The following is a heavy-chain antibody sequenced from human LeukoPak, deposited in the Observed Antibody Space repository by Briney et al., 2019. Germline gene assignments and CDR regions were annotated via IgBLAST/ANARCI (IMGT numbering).Heavy chain of an antibody. V-gene: IGHV4-31*03. Sequence: PSETLSLTCTVPGASITSGAYYWTWIRQHPGEGLEWIGYSSDSGSAYYNPSLKSRVTISVDTSKSQFSLKLSSVTAADTAVYYCARYYCASSRRPGVDYWGQGTLVTVSS. J-gene: IGHJ4*02. CDR2: SSDSGSA. CDR1: GASITSGAYY. D-gene: IGHD2-2*01. CDR3: ARYYCASSRRPGVDY.